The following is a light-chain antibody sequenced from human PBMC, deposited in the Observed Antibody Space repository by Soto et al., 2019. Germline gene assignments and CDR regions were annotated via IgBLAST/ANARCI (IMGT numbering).Light chain of an antibody. CDR3: HRFDGSLHVT. CDR2: GPS. Sequence: VVLTQSPGTLSLSPGERATLSCRASQSLRTNYLAWYQQQPGQAPRLLIYGPSNRATGIPDRFSGSGCVTDFTLTISSLDPEDSAVYYCHRFDGSLHVTFGGGSKVEIK. V-gene: IGKV3-20*01. J-gene: IGKJ4*01. CDR1: QSLRTNY.